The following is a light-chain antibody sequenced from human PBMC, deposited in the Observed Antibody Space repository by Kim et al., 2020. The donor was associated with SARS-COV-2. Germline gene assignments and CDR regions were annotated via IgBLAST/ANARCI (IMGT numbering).Light chain of an antibody. J-gene: IGLJ3*02. Sequence: SYELTQPPSVSVSPGQTARITCSGEALPKKYAYWYQQKSGQAPALVIHEDSKRPSGIPERFSGSRSGTTAALTITGAQVEDEAVYYCQSTDISGNHRVFGGGTQLTVL. CDR1: ALPKKY. CDR3: QSTDISGNHRV. V-gene: IGLV3-10*01. CDR2: EDS.